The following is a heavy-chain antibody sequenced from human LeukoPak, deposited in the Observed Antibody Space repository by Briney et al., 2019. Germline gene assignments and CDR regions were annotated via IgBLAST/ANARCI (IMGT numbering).Heavy chain of an antibody. CDR3: ASDIGCSGVSWYSRYYYGMDV. V-gene: IGHV3-33*01. D-gene: IGHD2-15*01. J-gene: IGHJ6*02. Sequence: GGALRLSWAASGLAFVSYVMHWVRQAPGKGLGGVAVIWYEGSNKYYADSEKARFTISRDNSKKTLSLQMNSLRAEDTAVYSCASDIGCSGVSWYSRYYYGMDVWGQGTTVTVSS. CDR1: GLAFVSYV. CDR2: IWYEGSNK.